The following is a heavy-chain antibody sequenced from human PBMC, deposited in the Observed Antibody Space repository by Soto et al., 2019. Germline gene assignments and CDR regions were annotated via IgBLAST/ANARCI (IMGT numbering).Heavy chain of an antibody. CDR2: IIPIFGTA. V-gene: IGHV1-69*12. D-gene: IGHD4-17*01. CDR1: GGTFSSYA. Sequence: QVQLVQSGAEVKKPGSSVKVSCKASGGTFSSYAISWVRQAPGQGLEWMGGIIPIFGTANYAQKFQGRVTMTADESTSTAHLELSSLRSEDTAVYSCAREPTVANAFDIWGQGTMVTVSS. J-gene: IGHJ3*02. CDR3: AREPTVANAFDI.